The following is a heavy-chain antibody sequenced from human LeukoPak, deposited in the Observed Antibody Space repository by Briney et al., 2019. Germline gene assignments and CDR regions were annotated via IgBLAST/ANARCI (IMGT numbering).Heavy chain of an antibody. V-gene: IGHV3-15*01. J-gene: IGHJ4*02. Sequence: GWSLSLACAASGFTFSNAWMSWVRQAPGKGLEWVGRIKSKTDGGTTDYAAPVKGRFTISRDDSKNTLYLQMNSLKTEDTAVYYCTTASYDYVWGSYRYVDYWGQGTLVTVSS. CDR1: GFTFSNAW. D-gene: IGHD3-16*02. CDR2: IKSKTDGGTT. CDR3: TTASYDYVWGSYRYVDY.